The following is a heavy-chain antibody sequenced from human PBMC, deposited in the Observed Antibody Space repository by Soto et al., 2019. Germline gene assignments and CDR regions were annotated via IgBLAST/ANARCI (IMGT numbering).Heavy chain of an antibody. Sequence: QVQLQESGPGLVKPSETLSLTCTVSGGSISGYYWSWIRQPPGKGLEWIGYMYNTGSTVYKPCFKSRVTISVNTSKSQFSLRLNSVTAADTAVYYWARDLWGYCGTDCYPLDVWGQGTTVTVSS. V-gene: IGHV4-59*01. CDR3: ARDLWGYCGTDCYPLDV. CDR1: GGSISGYY. D-gene: IGHD2-21*02. CDR2: MYNTGST. J-gene: IGHJ6*02.